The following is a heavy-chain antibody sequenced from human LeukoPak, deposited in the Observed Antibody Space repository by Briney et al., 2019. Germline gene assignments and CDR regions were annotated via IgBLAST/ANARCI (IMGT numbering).Heavy chain of an antibody. CDR2: ISGTGGST. CDR3: TTGSFSSSTSCPLE. D-gene: IGHD2-2*01. CDR1: GFTFSSYA. J-gene: IGHJ4*02. V-gene: IGHV3-23*01. Sequence: GGSLRLSCAASGFTFSSYAMSWVRQAPGKGLEWVSAISGTGGSTYYADSVKGRLTISRDNSKNTLYLQMNSLKTEDTAVYYCTTGSFSSSTSCPLEWGQGTLVTVSS.